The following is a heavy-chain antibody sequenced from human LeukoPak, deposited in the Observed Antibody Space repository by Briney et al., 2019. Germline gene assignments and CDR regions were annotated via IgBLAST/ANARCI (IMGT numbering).Heavy chain of an antibody. V-gene: IGHV4-61*02. CDR3: ARKRPWGLSRYFDY. CDR1: GGSISSGLYY. D-gene: IGHD7-27*01. J-gene: IGHJ4*02. Sequence: SETLSLTCTVPGGSISSGLYYWSWLRQPAGKGLEWIGRIYTSGSTNYNPSLKSRVTISLDTSKNQFSLKLSSVTAADTAVYYCARKRPWGLSRYFDYWGQGTLVTVSS. CDR2: IYTSGST.